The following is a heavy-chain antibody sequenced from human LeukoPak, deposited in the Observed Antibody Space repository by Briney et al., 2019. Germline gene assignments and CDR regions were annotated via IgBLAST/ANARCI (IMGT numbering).Heavy chain of an antibody. CDR2: ISNDGSNK. V-gene: IGHV3-30*18. D-gene: IGHD3-10*01. CDR1: GFTFSSYG. CDR3: ANKKGDY. J-gene: IGHJ4*02. Sequence: GGSLRLSCAASGFTFSSYGMHWVRQAPGKGLEWVAVISNDGSNKYYADSVKGRFTISRDNSKNILYLQMNSLRAEDTAVYYCANKKGDYWGQGTLVTVSS.